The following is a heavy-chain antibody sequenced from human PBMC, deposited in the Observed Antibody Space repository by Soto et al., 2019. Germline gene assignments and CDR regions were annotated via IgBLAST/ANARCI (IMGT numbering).Heavy chain of an antibody. CDR3: ARDTIVVVPAAPDYYYYYGMDV. Sequence: PGGSLRLSCAASGFTFSSYGMHWVRQAPGKGLEWVAVIWYDGSNKYYADSEKGRVTIARDNSKNTLYLQMNSLRAEDTAVYYWARDTIVVVPAAPDYYYYYGMDVWGQGTTVTVSS. CDR2: IWYDGSNK. J-gene: IGHJ6*02. D-gene: IGHD2-2*01. V-gene: IGHV3-33*01. CDR1: GFTFSSYG.